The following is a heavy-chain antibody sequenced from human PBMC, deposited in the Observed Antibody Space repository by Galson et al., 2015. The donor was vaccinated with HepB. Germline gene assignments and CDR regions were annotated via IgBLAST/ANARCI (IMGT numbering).Heavy chain of an antibody. D-gene: IGHD2-15*01. CDR2: ISSSGSTI. Sequence: SLRLSCAASGFTFSDYYMSWIRQAPGKGLEWVSYISSSGSTIYYADSVKGRFTISRDNAKNSLYLQMNSLRAEDTAVYYCARDKFAGVCSGGSCYGTHYYYYYGMDVWGQGTTVTVSS. CDR1: GFTFSDYY. V-gene: IGHV3-11*01. J-gene: IGHJ6*02. CDR3: ARDKFAGVCSGGSCYGTHYYYYYGMDV.